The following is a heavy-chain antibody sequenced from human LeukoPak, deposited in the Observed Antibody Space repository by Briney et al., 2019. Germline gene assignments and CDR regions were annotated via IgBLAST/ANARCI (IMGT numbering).Heavy chain of an antibody. CDR1: GYTFTRYG. Sequence: ASVKVSCKASGYTFTRYGITWVRQAPGQGLEWMGWISAYNGNTNYAHKVQGRVTMTTDTSTSTAYMELRSLSSDDTAVYYCARDNSAISDCSSASCFHFNYWGQGTLVTASS. D-gene: IGHD2-2*01. CDR2: ISAYNGNT. CDR3: ARDNSAISDCSSASCFHFNY. V-gene: IGHV1-18*01. J-gene: IGHJ4*02.